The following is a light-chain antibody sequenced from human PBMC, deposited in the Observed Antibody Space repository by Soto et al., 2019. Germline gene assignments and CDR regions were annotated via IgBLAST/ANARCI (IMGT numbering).Light chain of an antibody. V-gene: IGKV3-20*01. Sequence: EIVLTQSPGTLSLPPGERATLSSRASQTVIRNYLAWYQHKPGQAPRLLIYASSNRATGIPDRFSGSASGTDFTLTINRLEPEDFAVYYCQLYGISPHFGQGTRLEIK. CDR1: QTVIRNY. J-gene: IGKJ5*01. CDR3: QLYGISPH. CDR2: ASS.